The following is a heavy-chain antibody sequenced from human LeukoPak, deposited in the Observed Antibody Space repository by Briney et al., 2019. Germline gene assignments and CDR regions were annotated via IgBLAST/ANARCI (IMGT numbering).Heavy chain of an antibody. D-gene: IGHD3-22*01. CDR3: AKVGESSGGYYSFDY. J-gene: IGHJ4*02. CDR1: GFTFRSIG. V-gene: IGHV3-30*02. CDR2: IQNDGNKK. Sequence: PGGSLRLSCVGSGFTFRSIGMHWVRQAPGKGLEWVAFIQNDGNKKDYADSVKGRFAISRDNSKNSLYLQMDGLRTEDTALYYCAKVGESSGGYYSFDYWGQGTLVTVSS.